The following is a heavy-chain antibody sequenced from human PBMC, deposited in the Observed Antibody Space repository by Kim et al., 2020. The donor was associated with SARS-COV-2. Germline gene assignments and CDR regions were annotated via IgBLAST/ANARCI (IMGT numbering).Heavy chain of an antibody. J-gene: IGHJ5*02. CDR1: GFTFSSYA. CDR3: ARYGSSWYTRMGWFDP. D-gene: IGHD6-13*01. Sequence: GGSLRLSCAASGFTFSSYAMSWVRQAPGKGLEWVSAISGSGGRTYYADSVKGRFTISRDNSKNTLYLQMNSLRAEDTAVYYVARYGSSWYTRMGWFDPWGQGTLVTVSS. V-gene: IGHV3-23*01. CDR2: ISGSGGRT.